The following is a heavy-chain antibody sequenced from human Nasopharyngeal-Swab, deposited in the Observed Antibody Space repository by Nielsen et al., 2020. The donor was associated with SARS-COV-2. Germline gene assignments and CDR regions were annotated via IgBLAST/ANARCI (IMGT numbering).Heavy chain of an antibody. D-gene: IGHD3-3*01. J-gene: IGHJ6*02. CDR3: ARGGERITIFGVVIILRRYGMDV. CDR2: ISGSGGST. Sequence: GESLEISCAASGFTFSSYAMSWVRQAPGKGLEWVSAISGSGGSTYYADSVKGRFTISRDNSKNTLYLQMNSLRAEDTAVYYCARGGERITIFGVVIILRRYGMDVWGQGTTVTVSS. CDR1: GFTFSSYA. V-gene: IGHV3-23*01.